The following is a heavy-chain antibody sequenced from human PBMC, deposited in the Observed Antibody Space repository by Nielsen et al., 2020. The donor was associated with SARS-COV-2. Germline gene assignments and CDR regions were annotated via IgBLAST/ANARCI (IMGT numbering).Heavy chain of an antibody. J-gene: IGHJ4*02. CDR2: ISSSSSYI. V-gene: IGHV3-21*01. Sequence: GSLRLSCAASGFTFSSYSMNWVRQAPGKGLEWVSSISSSSSYIYYADSVKGRFTISRDNAKNSLYLQMNSLRAEDTAVYYCAAIGDYYGSGLKGYYWGQGTLVTVSS. CDR3: AAIGDYYGSGLKGYY. D-gene: IGHD3-10*01. CDR1: GFTFSSYS.